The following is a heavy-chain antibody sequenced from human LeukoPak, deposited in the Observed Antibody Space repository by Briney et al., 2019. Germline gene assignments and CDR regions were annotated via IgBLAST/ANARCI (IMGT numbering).Heavy chain of an antibody. CDR3: ARGRPSYYDSSGYYYTHFDY. D-gene: IGHD3-22*01. CDR1: GGSFSGYY. J-gene: IGHJ4*02. V-gene: IGHV4-34*01. Sequence: PSETLSLTCAVYGGSFSGYYWSWIRQPPGKGLEWIGEINHSGSTYYNPSLKSRVTISVDTSKNQFSLKLSSVTAADTAVYYCARGRPSYYDSSGYYYTHFDYWGQGTLVTVSP. CDR2: INHSGST.